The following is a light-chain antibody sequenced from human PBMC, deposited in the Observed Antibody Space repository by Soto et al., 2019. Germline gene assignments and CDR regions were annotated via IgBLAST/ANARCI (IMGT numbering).Light chain of an antibody. CDR3: QVWDSSSDHPEV. Sequence: SYELTQPPSVSVAPGKTARITCGGNNIGSKSVHWYQQKPGQAPVLVIYYDSDRPSGIPERFSGSNSGNTATLTISRVEAGDEADYYCQVWDSSSDHPEVFGGGTQLTVL. J-gene: IGLJ2*01. V-gene: IGLV3-21*04. CDR2: YDS. CDR1: NIGSKS.